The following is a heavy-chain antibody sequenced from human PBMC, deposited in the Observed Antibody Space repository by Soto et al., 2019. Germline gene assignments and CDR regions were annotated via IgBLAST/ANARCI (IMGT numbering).Heavy chain of an antibody. J-gene: IGHJ4*02. Sequence: SETLSLTCTVSGGSISSYYWSWIRQPPGKGLEWIGYIYYSGSTNYNPSLKSRVTISVDTSKNQFSLKLSSVTAADTAVYYCARADPSGWLDYWGQGNLVTVSS. CDR2: IYYSGST. V-gene: IGHV4-59*01. CDR3: ARADPSGWLDY. D-gene: IGHD6-19*01. CDR1: GGSISSYY.